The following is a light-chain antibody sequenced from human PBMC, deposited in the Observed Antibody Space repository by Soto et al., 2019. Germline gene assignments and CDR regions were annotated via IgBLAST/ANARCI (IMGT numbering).Light chain of an antibody. CDR1: QTVSNNY. V-gene: IGKV3-20*01. CDR3: QPYGSSRT. Sequence: EIVLTQSPGTLSLSPGERATLSCRASQTVSNNYLAWYQQKPGQAPRLFIYGASTRATGIPDRFSGSGSGTDFTLTISRLEPEDFAVYYCQPYGSSRTFGQGTKVEIK. J-gene: IGKJ1*01. CDR2: GAS.